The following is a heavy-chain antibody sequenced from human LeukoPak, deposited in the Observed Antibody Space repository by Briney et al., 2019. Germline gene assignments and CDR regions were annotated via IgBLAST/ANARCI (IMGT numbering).Heavy chain of an antibody. V-gene: IGHV4-61*02. Sequence: PSQTLSLTCTVSGDSISSDDYYWSWIRQPAGKGLEWIGRFSASGNSNYNPSLKSRVTISVDTSKNQFSLKLSSVTAADTAVYYCARDGGTYDAFDIWGQGTMVTVSS. CDR3: ARDGGTYDAFDI. J-gene: IGHJ3*02. CDR2: FSASGNS. D-gene: IGHD1/OR15-1a*01. CDR1: GDSISSDDYY.